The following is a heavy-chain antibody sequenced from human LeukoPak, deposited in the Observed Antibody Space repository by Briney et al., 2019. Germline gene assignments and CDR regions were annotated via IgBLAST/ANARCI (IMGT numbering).Heavy chain of an antibody. CDR3: ASSLALVVGFDY. D-gene: IGHD2-21*01. J-gene: IGHJ4*02. CDR1: GFTVSINS. V-gene: IGHV3-66*01. Sequence: GGSLRLSCTVSGFTVSINSMSWVRQAPGKGLEWVSFIYSGGNTHYSDSVKGRFTISRDNSKNTLYLQMNSLRAEDTAVYYCASSLALVVGFDYWGQGTLVTVSS. CDR2: IYSGGNT.